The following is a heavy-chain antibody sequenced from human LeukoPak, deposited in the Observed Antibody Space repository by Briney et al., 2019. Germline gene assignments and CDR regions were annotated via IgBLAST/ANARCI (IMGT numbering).Heavy chain of an antibody. D-gene: IGHD4-11*01. CDR2: IYYSGST. V-gene: IGHV4-59*01. J-gene: IGHJ4*02. CDR1: GGSLSGYY. CDR3: ARLRGNYFPDY. Sequence: PSETLSLTCAVSGGSLSGYYWSWIRQPPGKGLQWIGHIYYSGSTNYNPSLKSRLTISVDTSKNQFSLKLSSVTAADTAVYYCARLRGNYFPDYWGQGALVTVSS.